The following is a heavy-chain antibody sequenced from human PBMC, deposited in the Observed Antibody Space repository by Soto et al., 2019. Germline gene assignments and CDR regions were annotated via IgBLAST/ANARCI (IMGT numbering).Heavy chain of an antibody. J-gene: IGHJ6*02. CDR1: GGSISSGDYY. D-gene: IGHD3-10*01. V-gene: IGHV4-30-4*01. CDR3: ARDRYYGSGTYYNFYNGMDV. CDR2: IYYSEST. Sequence: SETLSLTCTVSGGSISSGDYYWSWIRQPPGKGLEWIGNIYYSESTYYNPSLKSRVTISLDTSKNQFSLKLSSVTAADTAVYYCARDRYYGSGTYYNFYNGMDVWGQGTTVTVSS.